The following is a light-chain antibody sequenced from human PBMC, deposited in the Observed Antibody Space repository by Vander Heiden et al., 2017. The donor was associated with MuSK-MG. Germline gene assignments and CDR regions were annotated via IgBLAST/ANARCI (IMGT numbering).Light chain of an antibody. CDR2: AAS. J-gene: IGKJ4*01. CDR1: QSVSSS. V-gene: IGKV3-15*01. CDR3: QQNHNWPPLT. Sequence: EIVMTQSPATLYVSPGERATLSCRASQSVSSSVAWYQQKPGQAPSLLIYAASTRATGIPARFSGSGYGTEFTLTINSRQSEDFAVYYCQQNHNWPPLTFGGGTKVEIK.